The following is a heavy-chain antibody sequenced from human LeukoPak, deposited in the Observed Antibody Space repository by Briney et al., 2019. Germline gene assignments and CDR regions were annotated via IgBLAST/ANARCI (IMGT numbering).Heavy chain of an antibody. Sequence: GGSLRLSCAASGFSFSSSWMHWVRQAPGKGLVWVSRINSDGSSTDYADSVKGRFTISRDNAKNTLFLQMNSLRAEDTAVYYCARGAFGGLDYWGQGTLVTV. CDR2: INSDGSST. V-gene: IGHV3-74*01. D-gene: IGHD3-3*01. J-gene: IGHJ4*02. CDR3: ARGAFGGLDY. CDR1: GFSFSSSW.